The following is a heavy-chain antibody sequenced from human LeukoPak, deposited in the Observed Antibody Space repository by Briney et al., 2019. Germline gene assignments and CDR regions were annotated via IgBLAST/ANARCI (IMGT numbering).Heavy chain of an antibody. CDR2: IAYDGSRA. Sequence: GGSLRLSCAGSGFTFGGYGMPWFRQTPGKGLEWVAVIAYDGSRAFYADSVKGRFTISRDNSKNTMSVQMGDLRAEDTAVYYCTRYNNDHFDYWGQGTLVTVSS. CDR3: TRYNNDHFDY. D-gene: IGHD1-14*01. V-gene: IGHV3-33*01. CDR1: GFTFGGYG. J-gene: IGHJ4*02.